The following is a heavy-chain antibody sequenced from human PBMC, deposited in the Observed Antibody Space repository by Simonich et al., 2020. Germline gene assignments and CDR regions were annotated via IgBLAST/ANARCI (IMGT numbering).Heavy chain of an antibody. CDR1: GFTFSRYS. Sequence: EVQLVESGGGLVKPGGSLRLSCAASGFTFSRYSLNWVRQAPGKGREWVTSISSSSNNIYYADSVKGRFTISRDNAKNSLYLQMNSLRAEDTAVYYCAREIEAGNAFDIWGQGTMVTVSS. J-gene: IGHJ3*02. CDR3: AREIEAGNAFDI. CDR2: ISSSSNNI. V-gene: IGHV3-21*01.